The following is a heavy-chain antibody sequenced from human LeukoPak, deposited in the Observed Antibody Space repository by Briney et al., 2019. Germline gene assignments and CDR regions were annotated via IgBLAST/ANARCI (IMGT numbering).Heavy chain of an antibody. V-gene: IGHV3-30-3*01. CDR3: ARGSRAAAYFDY. CDR1: GFTFSSYA. D-gene: IGHD6-13*01. Sequence: GGSLRLSCAASGFTFSSYAMHWVRQAPGKGLEWVAVISYDGSNKYYADSVKGRFTISRDNSKNTLYLQMNSLRAEDTAVYYCARGSRAAAYFDYWGQGTLVTVSS. J-gene: IGHJ4*02. CDR2: ISYDGSNK.